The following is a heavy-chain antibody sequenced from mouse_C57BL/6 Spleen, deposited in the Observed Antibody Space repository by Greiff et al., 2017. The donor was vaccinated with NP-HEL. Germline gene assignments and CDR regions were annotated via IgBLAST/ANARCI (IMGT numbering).Heavy chain of an antibody. Sequence: EVKLMESGEGLVKPGGSLKLSCAASGFTFSSYAMSWVRQTPEKRLEWVAYISRGGDYIYYADTVKGRFTISRDNATNTLYLQMSSLKSEDTAMYYCTRDNYGRAMDYWGQGTSVTVSA. D-gene: IGHD1-1*01. CDR2: ISRGGDYI. V-gene: IGHV5-9-1*02. J-gene: IGHJ4*01. CDR1: GFTFSSYA. CDR3: TRDNYGRAMDY.